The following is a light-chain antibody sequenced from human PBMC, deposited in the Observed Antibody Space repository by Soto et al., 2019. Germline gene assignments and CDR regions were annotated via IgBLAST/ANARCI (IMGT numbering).Light chain of an antibody. J-gene: IGLJ3*02. CDR3: CAYASTHLV. CDR2: DGN. V-gene: IGLV2-23*01. CDR1: SSDVGSSSF. Sequence: QSALTQPASVSGSPGQSISISCTGTSSDVGSSSFLSWYQQHPGKAPKLMIYDGNQRPSGVSNRFSGSKSGNTASLTISGLQAEDDADYYCCAYASTHLVFGGGTKLTVL.